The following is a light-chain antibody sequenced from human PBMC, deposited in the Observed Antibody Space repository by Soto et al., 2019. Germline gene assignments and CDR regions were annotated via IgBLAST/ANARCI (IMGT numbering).Light chain of an antibody. CDR1: SSDVGGYKY. V-gene: IGLV2-8*01. J-gene: IGLJ1*01. CDR3: SSYGGSNNYV. Sequence: QSALTQPPSASGSPGQSVTISCTGTSSDVGGYKYGSCYQQHPGKAPKLMIYEVSKRPSGIPARFSGSKSGNTASLTGSGLEADAEADYYCSSYGGSNNYVFGNGTKLT. CDR2: EVS.